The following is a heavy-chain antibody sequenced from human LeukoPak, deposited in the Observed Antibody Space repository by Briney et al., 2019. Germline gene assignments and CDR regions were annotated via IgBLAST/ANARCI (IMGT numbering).Heavy chain of an antibody. V-gene: IGHV4-39*07. Sequence: SETLSLTCTVSGGSISSSSYYWGWIRQPPGKGLEWIGSIYHSGRTFYNPSLKSRVTISVDTSKNQFSLKLSSVTAADTAVYYCARVYYSSSYDYWYFDLWGRGTLVTVSS. CDR3: ARVYYSSSYDYWYFDL. CDR2: IYHSGRT. D-gene: IGHD6-13*01. J-gene: IGHJ2*01. CDR1: GGSISSSSYY.